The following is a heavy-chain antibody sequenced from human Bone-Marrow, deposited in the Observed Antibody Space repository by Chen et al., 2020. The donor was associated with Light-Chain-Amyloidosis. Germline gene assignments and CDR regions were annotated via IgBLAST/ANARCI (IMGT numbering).Heavy chain of an antibody. D-gene: IGHD3-22*01. CDR3: ARVGSDYYDNSGFYPLDY. V-gene: IGHV4-4*02. J-gene: IGHJ4*02. Sequence: QVQLQESGPGLVKPSGTLSLTCTVSGGSISSGKWWSWVRQSPGKGLEWIGEVYHNGGTNYNPSLKNRVTIFVDNSKNQFSLQLTSVTAADTAVYFCARVGSDYYDNSGFYPLDYWAQGTLVTVSS. CDR2: VYHNGGT. CDR1: GGSISSGKW.